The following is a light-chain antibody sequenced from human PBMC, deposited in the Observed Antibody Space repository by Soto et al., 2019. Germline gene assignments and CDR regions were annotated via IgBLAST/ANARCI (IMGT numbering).Light chain of an antibody. J-gene: IGLJ1*01. Sequence: QSALPQPPSASGSPGQSVTISCTGTSSDDGGYKYVSWYQQHPGKAPKLMIFEVNKRPSGVPDRFSGSKSGNSASLTVSGLQAEDEADYYCSSYAGINNLGVFGTGTKVTVL. CDR2: EVN. CDR3: SSYAGINNLGV. V-gene: IGLV2-8*01. CDR1: SSDDGGYKY.